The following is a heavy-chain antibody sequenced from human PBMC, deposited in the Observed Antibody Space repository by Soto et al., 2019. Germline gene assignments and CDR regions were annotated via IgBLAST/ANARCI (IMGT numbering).Heavy chain of an antibody. D-gene: IGHD2-2*01. CDR2: ISSSSNYI. V-gene: IGHV3-21*01. CDR1: GFTFSSCT. Sequence: GGSLRLSCAASGFTFSSCTMTWVRQAPGKGLEWVSSISSSSNYIYYADSVQGRFTISRDNAKSSVSLQMNTLRGEDTAVYYCARKDSMIIPAVSDFGGQGTLVTVSS. J-gene: IGHJ4*02. CDR3: ARKDSMIIPAVSDF.